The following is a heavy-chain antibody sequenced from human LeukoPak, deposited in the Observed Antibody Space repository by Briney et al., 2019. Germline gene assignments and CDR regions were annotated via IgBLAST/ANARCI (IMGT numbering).Heavy chain of an antibody. CDR3: AKAPVTTCRGAYCYPFDY. V-gene: IGHV3-23*01. CDR2: ISDSGNT. J-gene: IGHJ4*02. CDR1: GGSISSSSYY. Sequence: PSETLSLTCTVSGGSISSSSYYWGWIRQPPGKGLEWVSAISDSGNTYHADSVKGRFTISRDSSKNTLFLQMNRLRPEDAAVYYCAKAPVTTCRGAYCYPFDYWGQGTLVTVSS. D-gene: IGHD2-21*01.